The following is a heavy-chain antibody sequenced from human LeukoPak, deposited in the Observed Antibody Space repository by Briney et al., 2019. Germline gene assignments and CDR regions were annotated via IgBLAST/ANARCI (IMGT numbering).Heavy chain of an antibody. D-gene: IGHD3-10*01. CDR1: GGSFSGYY. CDR2: IYYSGST. J-gene: IGHJ3*02. V-gene: IGHV4-59*01. Sequence: SETLSLTCAVYGGSFSGYYWSWIRQPPGKGLEWIGYIYYSGSTNYNPSLKSRVTISVDTSKNQFSLKLSSVTAADTAVYYCARYFPYGSGSYYNSDAFDIWGQGTMVTVSS. CDR3: ARYFPYGSGSYYNSDAFDI.